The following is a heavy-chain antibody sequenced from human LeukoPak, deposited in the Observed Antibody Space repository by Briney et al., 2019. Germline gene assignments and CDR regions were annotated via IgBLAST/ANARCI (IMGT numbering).Heavy chain of an antibody. Sequence: SVSLSLGAASFTVSRSWIGWVRHNAREWRGWVATIMLDGSVEYYVDSVKGRFTISRDNANNSLYLQMNSLGAEDTAVYYCARDRSDILTGYNDAVDIWCQVTKVTVSS. J-gene: IGHJ3*02. D-gene: IGHD3-9*01. CDR3: ARDRSDILTGYNDAVDI. CDR2: IMLDGSVE. CDR1: SFTVSRSW. V-gene: IGHV3-7*01.